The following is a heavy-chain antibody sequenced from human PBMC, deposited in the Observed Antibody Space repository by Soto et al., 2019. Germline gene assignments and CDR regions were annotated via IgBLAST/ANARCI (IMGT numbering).Heavy chain of an antibody. CDR2: ISYDGSNK. J-gene: IGHJ6*02. V-gene: IGHV3-30-3*01. Sequence: QVQLVESGGGVVQPGRSLRLSCAASGFTFSSYAMHWVRQAPGKGLELVAVISYDGSNKDYADSVKGRFTISRDNSKNALYLQMNSLRAEDTAVYYCARDRGALNYYYYGMDGWGQGTTVTVSS. D-gene: IGHD3-10*01. CDR1: GFTFSSYA. CDR3: ARDRGALNYYYYGMDG.